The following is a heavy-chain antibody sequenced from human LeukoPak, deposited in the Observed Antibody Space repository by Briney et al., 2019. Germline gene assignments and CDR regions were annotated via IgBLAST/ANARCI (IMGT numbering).Heavy chain of an antibody. D-gene: IGHD5-18*01. J-gene: IGHJ4*02. CDR2: IIPILGIA. CDR1: GGTFSSYA. CDR3: ADGDTAMDTLDY. Sequence: SVKVSCKASGGTFSSYAISWVRQAPGQGLEWMGRIIPILGIANYAQKFQGRVTITADKSTSTAYMELSSLRSEDTAVYYCADGDTAMDTLDYWGQGTLVTVSS. V-gene: IGHV1-69*04.